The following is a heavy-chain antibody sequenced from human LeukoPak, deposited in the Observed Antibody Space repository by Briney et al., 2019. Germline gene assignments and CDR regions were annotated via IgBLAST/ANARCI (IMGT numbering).Heavy chain of an antibody. CDR2: IYTSGST. CDR1: GGSISSGSYY. V-gene: IGHV4-61*02. J-gene: IGHJ5*02. Sequence: PSETLSLTCTVSGGSISSGSYYWSWIRQPAGKGLEWIGRIYTSGSTNYNPSLKSRVTISVDTSKNQFSLKLSSVTAADTAVYYCARQSLGVWFGPFDPWGQGTLVTVSS. D-gene: IGHD3-10*01. CDR3: ARQSLGVWFGPFDP.